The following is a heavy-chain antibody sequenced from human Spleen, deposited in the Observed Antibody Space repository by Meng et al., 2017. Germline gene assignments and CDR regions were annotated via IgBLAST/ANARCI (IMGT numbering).Heavy chain of an antibody. CDR2: INHSGST. CDR3: ARGPTTMAHDFDY. V-gene: IGHV4-34*01. CDR1: GGSFNDSY. Sequence: HVQRPQWGEVLLNPAETLSLTCVAPGGSFNDSYWSGIRQSPGKGLEWIGEINHSGSTNYNPSLESRATISVDTSQNNLSPKLSSVTAADSAVYYCARGPTTMAHDFDYWGQGTLVTVSS. J-gene: IGHJ4*02. D-gene: IGHD4-11*01.